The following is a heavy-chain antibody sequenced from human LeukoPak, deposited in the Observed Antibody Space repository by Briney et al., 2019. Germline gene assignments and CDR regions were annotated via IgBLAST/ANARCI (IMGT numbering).Heavy chain of an antibody. D-gene: IGHD2-2*01. CDR2: ISGGGIST. CDR1: GFTFSSYA. V-gene: IGHV3-23*01. CDR3: AKGTAAAIDY. Sequence: GGSLRLSCAASGFTFSSYAMTWVRQAPGKGLEWVSAISGGGISTYYADSVKGRFTISRDNSKNTLYLQMNSLRAEDMAVYYCAKGTAAAIDYWGQGTLVTVSS. J-gene: IGHJ4*02.